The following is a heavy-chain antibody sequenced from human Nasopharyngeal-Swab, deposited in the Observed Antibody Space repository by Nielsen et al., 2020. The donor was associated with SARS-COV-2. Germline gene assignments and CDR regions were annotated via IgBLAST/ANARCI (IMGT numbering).Heavy chain of an antibody. D-gene: IGHD3-9*01. J-gene: IGHJ6*03. Sequence: WIRQPPGKGLEWIGEINHSGSTNYNPSLESRVTISVDTSKNQFSLKLSSVTAADTAVYYCARVTGYYYYYMDVWGKGTTVTVSS. V-gene: IGHV4-34*01. CDR3: ARVTGYYYYYMDV. CDR2: INHSGST.